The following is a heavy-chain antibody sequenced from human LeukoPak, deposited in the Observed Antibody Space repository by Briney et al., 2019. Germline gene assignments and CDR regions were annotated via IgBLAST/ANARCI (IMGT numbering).Heavy chain of an antibody. V-gene: IGHV3-23*01. CDR1: GFTFSSYA. D-gene: IGHD2-15*01. CDR2: ISCTGGST. J-gene: IGHJ3*02. CDR3: AKGVLGYCSGGSCYFDDAFDI. Sequence: GRSLRLSCAASGFTFSSYAMSWVRQAPGKGLEWVSAISCTGGSTYYADSVKGRFTISRDNSKNTLYLQMNSLRGEDTAVYYCAKGVLGYCSGGSCYFDDAFDIWGQGTMVTVSS.